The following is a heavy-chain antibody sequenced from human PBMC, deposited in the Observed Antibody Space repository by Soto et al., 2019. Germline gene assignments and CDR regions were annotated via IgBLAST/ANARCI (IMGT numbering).Heavy chain of an antibody. D-gene: IGHD3-22*01. CDR3: AKDTYYHYSSGYYTFDN. Sequence: QVQLVESGGGVVQPGTSLRLSCAASGSTFSSYGMHWVRQAPGKGLEWVAVISYDGRNKRYVDSVKGRFTISRDNSKNTLELQMNSLRGEDTAMYYCAKDTYYHYSSGYYTFDNWGQGTLVTVSS. CDR2: ISYDGRNK. V-gene: IGHV3-30*18. CDR1: GSTFSSYG. J-gene: IGHJ4*02.